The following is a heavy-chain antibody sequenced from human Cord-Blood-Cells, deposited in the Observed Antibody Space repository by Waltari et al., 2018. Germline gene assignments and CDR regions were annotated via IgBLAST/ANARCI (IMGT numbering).Heavy chain of an antibody. CDR3: ARGRDYGGNVCYGMDV. CDR1: GGSFSGYY. V-gene: IGHV4-34*01. Sequence: QVQLQQWGAGLLKPSETLSLTCAVYGGSFSGYYWSWIRQPPGKGLEWVGEINQRGSTNYNPSIQGRVTISVDTSKNQFSLKLSSVTAADTAVYYCARGRDYGGNVCYGMDVWGQGTTVTVSS. D-gene: IGHD4-17*01. CDR2: INQRGST. J-gene: IGHJ6*02.